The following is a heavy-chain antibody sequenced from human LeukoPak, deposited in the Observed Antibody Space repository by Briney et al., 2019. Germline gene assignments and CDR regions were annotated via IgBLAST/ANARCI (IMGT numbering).Heavy chain of an antibody. D-gene: IGHD6-13*01. CDR3: ARVAAGAFDI. V-gene: IGHV3-48*03. CDR2: ISSNGSPI. CDR1: GFIFRSYE. Sequence: PGGSLRLSCAASGFIFRSYEMNWVRQAPGKGLEWVSYISSNGSPIFYADSMKGRFTISRDNAENSLYLQMNSLRAEDTGVYYCARVAAGAFDIWGQGTMVTVSS. J-gene: IGHJ3*02.